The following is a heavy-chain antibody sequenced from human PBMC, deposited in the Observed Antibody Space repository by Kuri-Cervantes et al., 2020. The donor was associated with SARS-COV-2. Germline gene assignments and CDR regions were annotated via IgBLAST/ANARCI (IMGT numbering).Heavy chain of an antibody. D-gene: IGHD6-19*01. CDR2: IYYSGST. J-gene: IGHJ6*03. CDR3: ARSGWYSRGVTYYHLDV. V-gene: IGHV4-61*01. Sequence: GSLRLSCAVSGYSISSGYYWGWIRQPPGKGLEWIGYIYYSGSTNYNPSLKSRITISVDTSKNQFSLNLTSVTAADTAVYFCARSGWYSRGVTYYHLDVWGKGTTVTVSS. CDR1: GYSISSGYY.